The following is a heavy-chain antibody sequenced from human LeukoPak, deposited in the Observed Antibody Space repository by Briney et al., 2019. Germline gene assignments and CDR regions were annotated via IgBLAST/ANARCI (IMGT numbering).Heavy chain of an antibody. J-gene: IGHJ3*02. V-gene: IGHV3-66*01. CDR2: IYSGGST. CDR3: AKALGYDSSGYYDAFDI. D-gene: IGHD3-22*01. CDR1: GFTVSSNY. Sequence: PGGSLRLSCAASGFTVSSNYMSWVRQAPGKGLEWVSVIYSGGSTYYADSVKGRFTISRDNSKNTLYLQMNSLRAEDTAVYYCAKALGYDSSGYYDAFDIWGQGTMVTVSS.